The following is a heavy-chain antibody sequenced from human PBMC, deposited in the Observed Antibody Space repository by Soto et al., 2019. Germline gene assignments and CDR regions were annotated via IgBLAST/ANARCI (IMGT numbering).Heavy chain of an antibody. CDR1: GFTVSSNY. Sequence: PGGSLRLSCAASGFTVSSNYMSWVRQAPGKGLEWVSVIYSGGSTYYADSVKGRFTISRDNSKNTLYLQMNSLRAEDTAVYYCARDFPRAFYSSGWRSPVAPGYWDQETLVTVSS. D-gene: IGHD6-19*01. V-gene: IGHV3-53*01. CDR3: ARDFPRAFYSSGWRSPVAPGY. CDR2: IYSGGST. J-gene: IGHJ4*02.